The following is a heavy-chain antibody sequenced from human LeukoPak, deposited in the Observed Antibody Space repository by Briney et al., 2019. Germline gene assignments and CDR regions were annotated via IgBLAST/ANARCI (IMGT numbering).Heavy chain of an antibody. CDR3: KGSSGYSYYYYMDV. CDR2: IHYSGST. D-gene: IGHD3-22*01. J-gene: IGHJ6*03. V-gene: IGHV4-34*03. Sequence: SETLSLTCAVYGGSFTTYYWNWIRQPPGKGLEWIGSIHYSGSTYYNPSLKSRVTISVDTSKNQFSLKLSSVTAADTAVYYCKGSSGYSYYYYMDVWGIGTTVTVSS. CDR1: GGSFTTYY.